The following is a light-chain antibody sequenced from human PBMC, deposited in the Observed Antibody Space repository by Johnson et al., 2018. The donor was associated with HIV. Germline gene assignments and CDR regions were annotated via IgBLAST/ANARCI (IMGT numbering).Light chain of an antibody. J-gene: IGLJ1*01. CDR1: SSNIGSNY. Sequence: QSVLTQPPSVSAAPGQKVTISCSGSSSNIGSNYVSWYQQLPGTAPKLLIYENNKRPSGIPDRFSDSKSGTSATLDITGLQTGDEADYYCGTWDTSLSAGGVFGTGTKVTVL. CDR3: GTWDTSLSAGGV. CDR2: ENN. V-gene: IGLV1-51*02.